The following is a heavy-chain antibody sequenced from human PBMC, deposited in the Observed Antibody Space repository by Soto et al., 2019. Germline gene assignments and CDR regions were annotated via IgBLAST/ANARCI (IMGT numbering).Heavy chain of an antibody. CDR1: GYTFTSYA. D-gene: IGHD6-19*01. Sequence: ASVKVSCKASGYTFTSYAMHWVRQAPGQRLEWMGWINAGNGNTKYPQKFQGRVTITRDTSASTAYMELSSLRSEDTAVYYCARDSSPFDTSWAVAYYYWGQGTLVTVSS. CDR2: INAGNGNT. V-gene: IGHV1-3*01. J-gene: IGHJ4*02. CDR3: ARDSSPFDTSWAVAYYY.